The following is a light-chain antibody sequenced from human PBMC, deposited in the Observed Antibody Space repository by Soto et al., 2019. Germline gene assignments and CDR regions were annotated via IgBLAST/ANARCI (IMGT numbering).Light chain of an antibody. J-gene: IGLJ2*01. CDR1: TGTVTSGYY. CDR2: GIS. CDR3: LLYYGGARV. Sequence: QAVVTQEPSLTVSPGGTVTLTCASSTGTVTSGYYPNWFQQKPGQAPRALIYGISNKHSWTPARFSGSLLGGKAALTLSGVQPEDEAEYYCLLYYGGARVFGGGTKLTVL. V-gene: IGLV7-43*01.